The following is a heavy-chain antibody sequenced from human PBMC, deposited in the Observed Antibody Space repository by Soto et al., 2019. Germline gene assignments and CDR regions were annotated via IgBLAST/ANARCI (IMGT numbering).Heavy chain of an antibody. CDR3: AKDQRAYYYDSSGYDPGSFDY. CDR2: ISGSGGST. J-gene: IGHJ4*02. CDR1: GFTFSSYA. D-gene: IGHD3-22*01. V-gene: IGHV3-23*01. Sequence: GGSLRLSCAASGFTFSSYAMSWVRQAPGKGLEWVSAISGSGGSTYYADSVKGRFTISRDNSKNTLYLQMNSLRAEDTAVYYCAKDQRAYYYDSSGYDPGSFDYWGQGTLVTVSS.